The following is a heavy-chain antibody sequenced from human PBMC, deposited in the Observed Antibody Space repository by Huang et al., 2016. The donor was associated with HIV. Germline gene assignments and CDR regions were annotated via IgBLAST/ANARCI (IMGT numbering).Heavy chain of an antibody. Sequence: QVQLVQSGAEVKKPGSSVKVSCKASGGTFSSYAISWVRQAPGQGLEWMVGIIPSLGTANYAQKFQGRVTITADESTSTAYMELSSLRSEDTAVYYCARARGYYDSSVSYYFDYWGQGTLVTVSS. D-gene: IGHD3-22*01. CDR1: GGTFSSYA. CDR2: IIPSLGTA. V-gene: IGHV1-69*13. J-gene: IGHJ4*02. CDR3: ARARGYYDSSVSYYFDY.